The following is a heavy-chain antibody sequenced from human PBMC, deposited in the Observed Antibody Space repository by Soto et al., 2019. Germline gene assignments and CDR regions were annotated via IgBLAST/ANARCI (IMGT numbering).Heavy chain of an antibody. CDR2: IIPIFGTA. Sequence: GXLVNRSCKAAVGTFSGYAICWVRQAPGQGLECMGGIIPIFGTANYAQKFQGRVTITADESTSTAYMELSSLRSEDTAVYYCASSLGGYFDDWGQATLVTVSS. CDR1: VGTFSGYA. J-gene: IGHJ4*02. CDR3: ASSLGGYFDD. D-gene: IGHD7-27*01. V-gene: IGHV1-69*13.